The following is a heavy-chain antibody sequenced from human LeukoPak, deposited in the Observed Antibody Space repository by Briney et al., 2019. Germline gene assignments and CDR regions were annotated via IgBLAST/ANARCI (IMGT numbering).Heavy chain of an antibody. Sequence: GGSLRLSCAASGFTFSDYYMSWIRQAPGKGLEWVSYISSSGSTIYYADSVKGRFTISRDNAKNSLYLQMNSPRAEDTAVYYCARVSYSSSWLPYYYYYYYMDVWGKGTTVTVSS. CDR2: ISSSGSTI. V-gene: IGHV3-11*01. D-gene: IGHD6-13*01. CDR3: ARVSYSSSWLPYYYYYYYMDV. CDR1: GFTFSDYY. J-gene: IGHJ6*03.